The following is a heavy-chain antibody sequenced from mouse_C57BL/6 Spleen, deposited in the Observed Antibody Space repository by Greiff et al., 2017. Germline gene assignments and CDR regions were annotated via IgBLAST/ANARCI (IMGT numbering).Heavy chain of an antibody. D-gene: IGHD1-1*01. CDR3: ASPTVVVAYYAMDY. Sequence: QVQLQQSGAELVKPGASVKLSCKASGYTFTSYWMHWVKQRPGRGLEWIGRIDPNSGGTKYNEKFKSKATLTVDKPSSTAYMQLSSLTSEDSAVYYCASPTVVVAYYAMDYWGQGTSVTVSS. J-gene: IGHJ4*01. CDR2: IDPNSGGT. V-gene: IGHV1-72*01. CDR1: GYTFTSYW.